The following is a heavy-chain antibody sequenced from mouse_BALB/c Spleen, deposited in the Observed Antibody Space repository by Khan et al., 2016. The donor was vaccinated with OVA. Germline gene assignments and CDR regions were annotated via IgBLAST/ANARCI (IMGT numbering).Heavy chain of an antibody. CDR2: IWGDGST. Sequence: VQLKESGPGLVAPSQSLSITCTVSGFSLTTYGVNWIRQPPGKGLEWLGVIWGDGSTNYHSALISRLSISKDNSQSQVFLKLNSLQTDYTATYYCAKWGDGSTYAMDYWGQGTSVTVSS. V-gene: IGHV2-3*01. J-gene: IGHJ4*01. D-gene: IGHD2-3*01. CDR1: GFSLTTYG. CDR3: AKWGDGSTYAMDY.